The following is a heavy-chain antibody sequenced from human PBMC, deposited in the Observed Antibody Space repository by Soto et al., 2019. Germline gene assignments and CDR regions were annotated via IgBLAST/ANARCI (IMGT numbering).Heavy chain of an antibody. V-gene: IGHV1-18*01. D-gene: IGHD3-9*01. J-gene: IGHJ6*02. CDR1: GYTFTSYG. Sequence: ASVKVSCKASGYTFTSYGISWVRQAPGQGLEWMGWISAYNGNTNYAQKLQGRFTMTTNTSTSTAYMELRSLRFDDTAVYYCAREDYDILTGYYNPSYYYGMDVWG. CDR2: ISAYNGNT. CDR3: AREDYDILTGYYNPSYYYGMDV.